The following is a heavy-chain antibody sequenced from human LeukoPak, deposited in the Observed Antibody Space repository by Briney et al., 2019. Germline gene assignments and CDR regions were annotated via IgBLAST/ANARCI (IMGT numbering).Heavy chain of an antibody. Sequence: GGSLRLSCAASELTSSTSWMSWVRQAPGKGLEWVAQTRQDGSEKYYVDSVKGRFTTSRDKNSLFLQMNSVRAEDTAGYYCVGWGISGITNHWGQGTLVTVSS. CDR1: ELTSSTSW. V-gene: IGHV3-7*01. CDR2: TRQDGSEK. D-gene: IGHD1-7*01. CDR3: VGWGISGITNH. J-gene: IGHJ4*02.